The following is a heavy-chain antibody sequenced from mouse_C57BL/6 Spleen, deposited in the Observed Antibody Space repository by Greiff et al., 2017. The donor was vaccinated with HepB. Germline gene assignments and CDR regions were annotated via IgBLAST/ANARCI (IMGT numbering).Heavy chain of an antibody. CDR1: GYTFTSYW. D-gene: IGHD4-1*01. CDR3: GRGDALLGREYFDV. Sequence: QVQLQQPGAELVKPGASVKLSCKASGYTFTSYWMHWVKQRPGQGLEWIGMIYPNSGSTNYNEKFKSKATLTVDKSSSTAYMQLSRLTSEDSAVYYCGRGDALLGREYFDVWGTGTTVTVSS. J-gene: IGHJ1*03. CDR2: IYPNSGST. V-gene: IGHV1-64*01.